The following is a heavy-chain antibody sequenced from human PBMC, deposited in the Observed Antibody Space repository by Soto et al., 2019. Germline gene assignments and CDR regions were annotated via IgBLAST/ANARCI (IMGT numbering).Heavy chain of an antibody. D-gene: IGHD3-10*01. CDR3: ARGVYGSGSYYPLDY. CDR2: IYYSGST. Sequence: QVQLQESGPGLVKPSQTLSLTCTVSGGSISSGGYYWSWIRQHPGKGLEWIGYIYYSGSTYYNPYLKSRVTISVDTSKNQFSLKLSSVTAADTAVYYCARGVYGSGSYYPLDYWGQGTLVTVSS. CDR1: GGSISSGGYY. V-gene: IGHV4-31*03. J-gene: IGHJ4*02.